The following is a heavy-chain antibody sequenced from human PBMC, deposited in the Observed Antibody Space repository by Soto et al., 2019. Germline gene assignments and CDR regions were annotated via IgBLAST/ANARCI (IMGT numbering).Heavy chain of an antibody. V-gene: IGHV5-51*01. CDR1: RYNFSNYW. CDR3: AKQSYTSNPDC. Sequence: PXXSLKISGKGSRYNFSNYWIGWVRQMPGKGLEWVGTXYPGDXDTRYSQSFQXXVIISDDXXISNDYLQWSSLKASDTAMYYCAKQSYTSNPDCWGQATLVTVSS. J-gene: IGHJ4*02. D-gene: IGHD6-13*01. CDR2: XYPGDXDT.